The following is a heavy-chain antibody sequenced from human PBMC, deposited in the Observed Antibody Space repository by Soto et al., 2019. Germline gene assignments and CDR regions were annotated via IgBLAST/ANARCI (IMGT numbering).Heavy chain of an antibody. CDR3: ARDHYYDSSGYPDY. CDR1: GYTFTGYY. CDR2: INPNSGGT. J-gene: IGHJ4*02. V-gene: IGHV1-2*04. Sequence: ASVKVSCKASGYTFTGYYMHWVRQAPGQGLEWMGWINPNSGGTNYAQKFQGWVTMTRDTSISTAYMELSRLRSDDTAVYYCARDHYYDSSGYPDYWGQGTLVTVSS. D-gene: IGHD3-22*01.